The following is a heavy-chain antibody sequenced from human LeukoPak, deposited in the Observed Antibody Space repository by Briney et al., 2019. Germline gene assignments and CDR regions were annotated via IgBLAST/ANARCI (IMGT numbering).Heavy chain of an antibody. Sequence: SGPTLVKPTQTLTLTCTFSGFSLSTSGVGVGWIRRPPGKALEWLALIYWDDDKRYSPSLKSRLTITKDTSKNQVVLTMTNMDPVDTATYYCAHRQVAGPLFGYWGQGTLVTVSS. CDR1: GFSLSTSGVG. V-gene: IGHV2-5*02. CDR3: AHRQVAGPLFGY. CDR2: IYWDDDK. D-gene: IGHD2-15*01. J-gene: IGHJ4*02.